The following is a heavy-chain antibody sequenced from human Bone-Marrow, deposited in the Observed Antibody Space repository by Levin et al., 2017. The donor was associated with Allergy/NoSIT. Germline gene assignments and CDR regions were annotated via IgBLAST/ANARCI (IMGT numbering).Heavy chain of an antibody. D-gene: IGHD3-3*01. V-gene: IGHV1-69*06. CDR2: IIPIFGTA. CDR1: GGTFSSYA. Sequence: KISCKASGGTFSSYAISWVRQAPGQGLEWMGGIIPIFGTANYAQKFQGRVTITADKSTSTAYMELSSLRSEDTAVYYCAREGFYDFWSGYYPKDAFDIWGQGTMVTVSS. CDR3: AREGFYDFWSGYYPKDAFDI. J-gene: IGHJ3*02.